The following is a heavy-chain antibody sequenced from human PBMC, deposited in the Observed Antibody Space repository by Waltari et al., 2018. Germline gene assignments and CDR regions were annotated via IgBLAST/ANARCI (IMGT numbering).Heavy chain of an antibody. Sequence: QLQLQESGPGLVKPSETLSLTCTVSGGSISSSSYYWGWIRQPPGKVLEWIGGIYYSGSTYYNPSLKSRVTISVDTSKNQFSLKLSSVTAADTAVYYCARHVSYDILTGYFGWFDPWGQGTLVTVSS. D-gene: IGHD3-9*01. CDR1: GGSISSSSYY. J-gene: IGHJ5*02. CDR3: ARHVSYDILTGYFGWFDP. V-gene: IGHV4-39*01. CDR2: IYYSGST.